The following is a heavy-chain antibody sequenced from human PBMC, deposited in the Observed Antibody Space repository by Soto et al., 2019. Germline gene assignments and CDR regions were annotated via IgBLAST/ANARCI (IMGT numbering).Heavy chain of an antibody. V-gene: IGHV4-30-4*01. CDR3: ARGESYCGGDCYSSGYFDY. Sequence: PSETLYLTCTVSGGSISSGDYYWSWIRQPPGKGLEWIGYIYYSGSTYYNPSLKSRVTISVDTSKNQFSLKLSSVTAADTAVYYCARGESYCGGDCYSSGYFDYWGQGTLVTVSS. D-gene: IGHD2-21*02. CDR2: IYYSGST. J-gene: IGHJ4*02. CDR1: GGSISSGDYY.